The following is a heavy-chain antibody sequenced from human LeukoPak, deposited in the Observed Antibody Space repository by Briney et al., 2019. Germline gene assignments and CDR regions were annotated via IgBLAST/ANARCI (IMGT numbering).Heavy chain of an antibody. J-gene: IGHJ6*03. CDR3: IRDRDSSGWYYYYYYMDV. D-gene: IGHD6-19*01. CDR1: GFTFSDHY. CDR2: TRNKANSYTT. V-gene: IGHV3-72*01. Sequence: GGSLRLSCAASGFTFSDHYMDWVRQAPGKGLEWVGRTRNKANSYTTEYAASVKGRFTISRDDSKSIAYLQMNSLKTEDTAVYYCIRDRDSSGWYYYYYYMDVWGKGTTVTVSS.